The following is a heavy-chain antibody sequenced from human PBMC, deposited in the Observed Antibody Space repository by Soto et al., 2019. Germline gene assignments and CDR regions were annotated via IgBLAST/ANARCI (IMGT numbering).Heavy chain of an antibody. CDR1: GGSISSSSYY. D-gene: IGHD4-17*01. V-gene: IGHV4-39*01. J-gene: IGHJ6*03. CDR2: IYYSGST. CDR3: ARHDYGDPWGDYYYYYMDV. Sequence: QLQLQESGPGLVKPSETLSLTCTVSGGSISSSSYYWGWIRQPPGKGLEWIGSIYYSGSTYYNPSLKSRVTISVDTSKNQFSLKLSSVTAADTAVYYCARHDYGDPWGDYYYYYMDVWGKGTTVTVSS.